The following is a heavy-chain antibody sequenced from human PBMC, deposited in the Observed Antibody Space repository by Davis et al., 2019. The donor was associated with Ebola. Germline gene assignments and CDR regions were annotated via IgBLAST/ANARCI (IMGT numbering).Heavy chain of an antibody. D-gene: IGHD1-20*01. CDR1: GYSFRGYW. CDR2: IFTGDSDT. J-gene: IGHJ3*02. Sequence: GESLKISCKASGYSFRGYWIAWVRQMPGKGLEWMGIIFTGDSDTRYRPSFRGQVTISADKSFKTAFLQWSSLKASDTARYYCATLRRTITGMDDGFDIWGQGTMVTVSS. CDR3: ATLRRTITGMDDGFDI. V-gene: IGHV5-51*01.